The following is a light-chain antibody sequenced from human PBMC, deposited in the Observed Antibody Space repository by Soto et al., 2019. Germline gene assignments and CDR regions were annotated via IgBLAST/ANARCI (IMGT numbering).Light chain of an antibody. CDR1: QSVSTY. J-gene: IGKJ2*01. CDR3: QQRNNWYT. CDR2: NAS. Sequence: EIVLTQSPPTLSLSPGERANLSCRASQSVSTYLAWYQQKPGQAPRLLIYNASNRATGVPARFSGSGSGTDFTLTISSLEPEDFAVYYCQQRNNWYTFGQGTKLEIK. V-gene: IGKV3-11*01.